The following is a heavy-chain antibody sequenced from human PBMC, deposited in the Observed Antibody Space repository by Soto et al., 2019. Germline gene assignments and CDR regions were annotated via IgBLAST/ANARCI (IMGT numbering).Heavy chain of an antibody. CDR1: GGSISSSSYY. Sequence: PSETLSLTCTVSGGSISSSSYYWGWIRQHPGKGLEWIGYIYYSGSTYYNPSLKSRVTISVDTSKNQFSLKLSSVTAADTAVYYGARDRQQQLVDYWGQGTLVTVSS. J-gene: IGHJ4*02. CDR3: ARDRQQQLVDY. CDR2: IYYSGST. D-gene: IGHD6-13*01. V-gene: IGHV4-31*03.